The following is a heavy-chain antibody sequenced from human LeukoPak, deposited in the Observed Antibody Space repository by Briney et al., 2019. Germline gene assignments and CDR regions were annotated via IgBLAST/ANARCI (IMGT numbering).Heavy chain of an antibody. CDR2: IGTAGDT. V-gene: IGHV3-13*01. D-gene: IGHD3-10*01. CDR1: GFTFSSYD. CDR3: ARVLGTGRGDAFDI. J-gene: IGHJ3*02. Sequence: PGGSLRLSCAASGFTFSSYDMHWVRQATGKGLEWVSAIGTAGDTYYPGSVKGRFTISRENAKNSLYLQMNSLRAGDTAVYYCARVLGTGRGDAFDIWGQGTMVTVSS.